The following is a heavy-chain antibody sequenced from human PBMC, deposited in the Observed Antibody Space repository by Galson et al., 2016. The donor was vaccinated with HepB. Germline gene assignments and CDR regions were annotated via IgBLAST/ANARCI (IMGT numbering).Heavy chain of an antibody. V-gene: IGHV3-30-3*01. CDR3: ARPTTRGYSGYESPFDY. D-gene: IGHD5-12*01. Sequence: SLRLSCAASGFIFSSYAMHWVRQAPGKGLEWVAVISYDGSTKYYADSVKGRFTIPRHNSKTILYLQMNSLRAEDTALYYSARPTTRGYSGYESPFDYWGQGTVVTVSA. CDR1: GFIFSSYA. J-gene: IGHJ4*02. CDR2: ISYDGSTK.